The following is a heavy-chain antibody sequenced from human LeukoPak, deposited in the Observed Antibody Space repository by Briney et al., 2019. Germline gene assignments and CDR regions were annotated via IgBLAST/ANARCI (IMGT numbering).Heavy chain of an antibody. V-gene: IGHV4-39*07. CDR3: ARVGSSSWYFDY. J-gene: IGHJ4*02. CDR2: IYYSGST. Sequence: SETLSRTCIVSGGSISSSSYYWGWIRQPPGKGLKWIGSIYYSGSTYYNPSLKSRVTISVDTSKNQFSLKLSSVTAADTAVYYCARVGSSSWYFDYWGQGTLVTVSS. CDR1: GGSISSSSYY. D-gene: IGHD6-13*01.